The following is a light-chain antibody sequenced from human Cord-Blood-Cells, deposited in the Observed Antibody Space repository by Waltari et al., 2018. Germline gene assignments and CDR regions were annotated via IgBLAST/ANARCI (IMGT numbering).Light chain of an antibody. CDR3: QQYYSTPRT. Sequence: IVMTQSPDRLAVSLGETATISCKSSRSVLYSSNNKNYLAWYQQKPGQPPKLLIYWASTRESGVPDRFSGSGSGTDFTLTISSLQAEDVAVYYCQQYYSTPRTFGQGTKVEIK. J-gene: IGKJ1*01. CDR1: RSVLYSSNNKNY. CDR2: WAS. V-gene: IGKV4-1*01.